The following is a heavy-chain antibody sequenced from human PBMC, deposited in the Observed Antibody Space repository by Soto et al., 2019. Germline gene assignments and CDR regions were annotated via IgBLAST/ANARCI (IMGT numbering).Heavy chain of an antibody. CDR1: GFIFSDHY. J-gene: IGHJ4*02. D-gene: IGHD5-12*01. CDR2: SRDKVHSHTT. CDR3: ARGVVSTGYFDY. V-gene: IGHV3-72*01. Sequence: EVQLAESGGGLVQPGGSLRLSCAASGFIFSDHYMDWVRQAPGKGLEWVGRSRDKVHSHTTEYAASVKGRFTISRGDSENSLYLQMNSLKTEDTAVYYCARGVVSTGYFDYWGQGTLVTVSS.